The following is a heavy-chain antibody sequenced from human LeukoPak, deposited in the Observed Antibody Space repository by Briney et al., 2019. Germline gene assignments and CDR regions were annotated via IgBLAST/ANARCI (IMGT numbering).Heavy chain of an antibody. CDR3: ARDRGYSTFDY. CDR2: ISTDGSAT. CDR1: GFPFSTYW. Sequence: GGSLRLSCGASGFPFSTYWMHWVRQAPGKGLVWVSRISTDGSATTYADSVKGRFTISRDNARNSLYLQMNSLRAEDTAVYYCARDRGYSTFDYWGQGTLVTVSS. J-gene: IGHJ4*02. D-gene: IGHD4-23*01. V-gene: IGHV3-74*01.